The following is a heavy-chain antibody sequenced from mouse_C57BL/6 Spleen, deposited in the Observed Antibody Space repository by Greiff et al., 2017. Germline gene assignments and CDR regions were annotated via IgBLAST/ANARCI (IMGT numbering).Heavy chain of an antibody. CDR2: IDPSDSDT. Sequence: QVQLQQPGAELVRPGSSVKLSCKASGYTFTSYWMHWVKQRPIQGLEWIGNIDPSDSDTHYNQKFKDKATLTVDKSSSTAYMQLRSLTSEDSAVYYCARGDDDGAYWGQGTLVTVSA. CDR1: GYTFTSYW. D-gene: IGHD2-4*01. V-gene: IGHV1-52*01. J-gene: IGHJ3*01. CDR3: ARGDDDGAY.